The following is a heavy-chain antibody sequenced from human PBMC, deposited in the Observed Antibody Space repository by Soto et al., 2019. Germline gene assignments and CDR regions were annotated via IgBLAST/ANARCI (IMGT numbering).Heavy chain of an antibody. J-gene: IGHJ4*02. D-gene: IGHD3-16*02. CDR2: IFSSGGT. Sequence: SETLSLTCTVSGGSISSYYWSWIRQPAGKGLEWIGRIFSSGGTNYNPSLKSRVTMSVDSSKKQFSLKLRSVTAADTAVYYCARDPLTRFDYWGQGTLVTVSS. CDR3: ARDPLTRFDY. CDR1: GGSISSYY. V-gene: IGHV4-4*07.